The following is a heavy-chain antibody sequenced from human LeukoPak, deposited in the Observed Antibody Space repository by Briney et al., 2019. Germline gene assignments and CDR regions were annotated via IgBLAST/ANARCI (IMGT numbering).Heavy chain of an antibody. J-gene: IGHJ4*02. V-gene: IGHV4-34*01. CDR1: GGSFSGYY. Sequence: PSETLSLTCAVSGGSFSGYYWSWIRQPPGKGLEWIGEINHSGSTNYNPSLKSRVTISVDTSKNQFSLKLSSATAADTAVYYYARDGPPMLDSRGFGYWGQGTLVTVSS. D-gene: IGHD3-22*01. CDR3: ARDGPPMLDSRGFGY. CDR2: INHSGST.